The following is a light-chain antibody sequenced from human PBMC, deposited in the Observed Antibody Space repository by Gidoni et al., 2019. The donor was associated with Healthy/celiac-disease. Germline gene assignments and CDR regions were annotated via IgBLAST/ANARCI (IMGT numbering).Light chain of an antibody. Sequence: EIVMTQSPATLSVSPGERATPSCRASQSVSSNVAWYQQKPGQAPRLLIYGASTRATGIPARFSGSGSETGFTLTISSLQSEDFAVYYCQQYNNWPMYTFGQGTKLEIK. J-gene: IGKJ2*01. CDR2: GAS. CDR1: QSVSSN. V-gene: IGKV3-15*01. CDR3: QQYNNWPMYT.